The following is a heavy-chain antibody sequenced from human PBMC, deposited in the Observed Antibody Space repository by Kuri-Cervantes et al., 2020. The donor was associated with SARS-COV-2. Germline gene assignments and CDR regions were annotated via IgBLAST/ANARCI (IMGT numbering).Heavy chain of an antibody. V-gene: IGHV4-59*08. Sequence: SETLSLTCTVSGGSISSYYWSWIRQPPGKGLEWIGYIYYSGSTYYNPSLKSRVTLSVDLSKNYFSLKLSSVTAADTAVYYCAGPITPYAFDIWGQGTMVTVSS. CDR1: GGSISSYY. CDR3: AGPITPYAFDI. J-gene: IGHJ3*02. D-gene: IGHD2-15*01. CDR2: IYYSGST.